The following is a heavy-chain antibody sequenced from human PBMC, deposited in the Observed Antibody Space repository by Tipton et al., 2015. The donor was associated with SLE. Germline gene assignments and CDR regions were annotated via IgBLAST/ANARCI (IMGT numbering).Heavy chain of an antibody. CDR1: GGSVSSGSYY. V-gene: IGHV4-61*01. D-gene: IGHD3-16*01. CDR2: IYYSGST. CDR3: ARGGLSLGELSLYRYFDY. Sequence: TLSLTCSVSGGSVSSGSYYWSWIRQPPGKGLEWIGYIYYSGSTNYNPSLKSRVTISVDTSKNQFSLKLSSVTAADTAVYYCARGGLSLGELSLYRYFDYWGQGTLVTVSS. J-gene: IGHJ4*02.